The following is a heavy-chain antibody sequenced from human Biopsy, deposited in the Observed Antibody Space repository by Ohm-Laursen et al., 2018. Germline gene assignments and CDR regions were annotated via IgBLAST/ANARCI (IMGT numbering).Heavy chain of an antibody. J-gene: IGHJ4*02. V-gene: IGHV4-4*07. D-gene: IGHD2-21*02. Sequence: SDTLSLTCVVSGASISDYYCVWIRQPAGKALEWIGLIFTSGSTTYNPSLRSRVTMSVDTSKNQFTLKLSSVTAEDTAVYYCARDDAVTVIRGLYYWGQGALVTVSS. CDR3: ARDDAVTVIRGLYY. CDR1: GASISDYY. CDR2: IFTSGST.